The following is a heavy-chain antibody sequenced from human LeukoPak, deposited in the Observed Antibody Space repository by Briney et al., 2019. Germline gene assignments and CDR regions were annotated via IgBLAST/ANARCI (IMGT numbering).Heavy chain of an antibody. CDR1: GESFSGYY. D-gene: IGHD4-23*01. CDR2: INHSGST. CDR3: AGNRGLGRDY. V-gene: IGHV4-34*01. Sequence: SETLSLTCAVYGESFSGYYWSWIRQPPGKGLEWIGEINHSGSTNYNPSLKSRVTISVDTSKNQFSLKLSSVTAADTAVYYCAGNRGLGRDYWGQGTLVTVSS. J-gene: IGHJ4*02.